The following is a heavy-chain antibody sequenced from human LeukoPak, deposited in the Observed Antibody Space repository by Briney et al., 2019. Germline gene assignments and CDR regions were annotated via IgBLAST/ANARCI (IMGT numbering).Heavy chain of an antibody. CDR1: GFSFSGAW. J-gene: IGHJ3*02. CDR3: ARDPLNGALDI. Sequence: GGSLRLSCTASGFSFSGAWMSWVRQLPGKGLEWLADMNPDGSTIVYVDSVKGRFTISRNNAKNSVYLQMDGLRAEDTAVYYCARDPLNGALDIWGQGTLVTVSS. CDR2: MNPDGSTI. V-gene: IGHV3-7*01.